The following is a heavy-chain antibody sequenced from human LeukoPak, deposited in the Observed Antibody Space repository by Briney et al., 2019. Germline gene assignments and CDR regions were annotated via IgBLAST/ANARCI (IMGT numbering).Heavy chain of an antibody. Sequence: VASVKVSCKASGYTFTGSYIHWGRQAPGQGLELVGCISPTTGGTNNAQHFHSRGTTTRVASISTAYMELSRLISDDTAVYYCARDRDGGSAVAGNFWGQGTLVTVSS. J-gene: IGHJ4*02. CDR2: ISPTTGGT. V-gene: IGHV1-2*02. D-gene: IGHD2-15*01. CDR3: ARDRDGGSAVAGNF. CDR1: GYTFTGSY.